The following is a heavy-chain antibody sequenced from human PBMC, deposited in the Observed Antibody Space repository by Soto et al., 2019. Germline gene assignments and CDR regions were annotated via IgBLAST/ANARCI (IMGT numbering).Heavy chain of an antibody. CDR1: GYTFTNHY. V-gene: IGHV1-46*01. CDR3: ARDPNLYCSGTDCYVY. J-gene: IGHJ4*01. CDR2: INPNNGRT. Sequence: ASVKVSCKASGYTFTNHYMHWVRQAPGQGLEWMGTINPNNGRTTYAQKFQGRVTITRDTSTSTVYMELSSLRSEDTAVYYCARDPNLYCSGTDCYVYWGHGTLVTVSS. D-gene: IGHD2-2*01.